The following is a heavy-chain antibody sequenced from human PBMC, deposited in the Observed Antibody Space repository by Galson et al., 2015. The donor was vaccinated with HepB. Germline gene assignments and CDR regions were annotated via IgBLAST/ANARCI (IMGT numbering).Heavy chain of an antibody. D-gene: IGHD3-22*01. V-gene: IGHV4-31*03. CDR3: AREVKDDSSGYYYFDY. CDR1: GGSISSGGYY. J-gene: IGHJ4*02. Sequence: LSLTCTVSGGSISSGGYYWSWIRQHPGKGLEWIGYIYYSGSTYYNPSLKSRVTISVDTSKNQFSLKLSSVTAADTAVYYCAREVKDDSSGYYYFDYWGQGTLVTVSS. CDR2: IYYSGST.